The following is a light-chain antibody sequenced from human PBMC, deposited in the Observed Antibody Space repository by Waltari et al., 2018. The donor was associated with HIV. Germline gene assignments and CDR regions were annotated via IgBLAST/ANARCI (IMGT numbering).Light chain of an antibody. Sequence: DIVMTQSPLSLPVTPGEPASISCRSSQSPLHSNGYNYLDWYLQKPGQSPQLLIYLGSNRASGVPDRFSGSGSGTDFKLKISRVEAEDVGVYYCMQALQTPFFGGGTKVEIK. V-gene: IGKV2-28*01. CDR3: MQALQTPF. CDR1: QSPLHSNGYNY. CDR2: LGS. J-gene: IGKJ4*01.